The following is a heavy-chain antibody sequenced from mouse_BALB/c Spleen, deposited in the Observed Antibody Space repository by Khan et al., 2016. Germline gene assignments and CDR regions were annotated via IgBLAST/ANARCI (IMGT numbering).Heavy chain of an antibody. CDR1: GYSITSDYA. CDR3: ARRGVYYYGAVFAY. Sequence: EVQLQESGPGLVKPSQSLSLTCTVTGYSITSDYAWNWIRQFPGNKLEWMGYISYSGSPSYNPSLKSRISITRDTSRNQFFLQLTSVTTEDTATYYGARRGVYYYGAVFAYWCQGTRVTVSA. V-gene: IGHV3-2*02. CDR2: ISYSGSP. J-gene: IGHJ3*01. D-gene: IGHD1-1*01.